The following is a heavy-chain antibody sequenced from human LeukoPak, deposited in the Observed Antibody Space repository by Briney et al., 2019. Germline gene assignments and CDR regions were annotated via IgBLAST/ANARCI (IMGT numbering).Heavy chain of an antibody. Sequence: QPGGSLRLSCAASGFAFSSHAMTWVRQAPGRGLEWVSTISVSGGTTYYADSVKGRFTISRDNSKNTLHLQMNSLRAEDTAVYYCATDRDNSDWQKRFDSWGQGTLVTVSS. D-gene: IGHD2-21*02. V-gene: IGHV3-23*01. CDR1: GFAFSSHA. J-gene: IGHJ4*02. CDR2: ISVSGGTT. CDR3: ATDRDNSDWQKRFDS.